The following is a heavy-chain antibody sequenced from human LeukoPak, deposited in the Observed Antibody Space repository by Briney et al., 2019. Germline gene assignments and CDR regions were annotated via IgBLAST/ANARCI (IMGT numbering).Heavy chain of an antibody. CDR2: ISGSGGST. Sequence: PGGSLRLSCAASGFTFSSYAMSWVRQAPGKGLDWFSAISGSGGSTYYADSVKGRFTISRDNSKNTLYLQMNSLRAEDTAVYYCAKDPGGSGSYYYYYYGMDVWGQGTTVTVSS. CDR1: GFTFSSYA. J-gene: IGHJ6*02. CDR3: AKDPGGSGSYYYYYYGMDV. D-gene: IGHD3-10*01. V-gene: IGHV3-23*01.